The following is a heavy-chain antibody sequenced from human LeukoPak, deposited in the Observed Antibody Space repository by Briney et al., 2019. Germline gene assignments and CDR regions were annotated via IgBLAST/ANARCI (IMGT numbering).Heavy chain of an antibody. J-gene: IGHJ3*02. CDR1: GGSISSYY. Sequence: SETLSLTCTVSGGSISSYYWSWIRQPPGKGLEWIGYIYYSGSTNYNPSLKSRVTISVDTSKNQFFLKLSSVTAADTAVYYCARVGYDFWSGYYTPGVFDIWGQGTMVTVSS. CDR3: ARVGYDFWSGYYTPGVFDI. D-gene: IGHD3-3*01. CDR2: IYYSGST. V-gene: IGHV4-59*01.